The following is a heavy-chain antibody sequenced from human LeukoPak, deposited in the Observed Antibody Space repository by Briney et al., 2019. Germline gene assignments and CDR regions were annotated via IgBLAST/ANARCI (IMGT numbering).Heavy chain of an antibody. CDR2: ISGSGGST. Sequence: PGRSPRPSCAASGLTLSSYGISWGRPHRGNGLGLVLSISGSGGSTYYADSVKGRFTISRDNSKNTLYLQMNSLRAEDTAVYYCAKETSDYGGNSYFDYWGQGTLVTVSS. J-gene: IGHJ4*02. D-gene: IGHD4-23*01. CDR3: AKETSDYGGNSYFDY. V-gene: IGHV3-23*01. CDR1: GLTLSSYG.